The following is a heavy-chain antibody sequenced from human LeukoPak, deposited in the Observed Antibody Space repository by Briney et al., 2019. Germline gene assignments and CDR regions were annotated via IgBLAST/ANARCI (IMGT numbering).Heavy chain of an antibody. V-gene: IGHV1-18*01. CDR2: ISAYNGST. Sequence: ASVKVSCKASGYTFTSYGISWVRQAPGQGLEWMGWISAYNGSTNYAQKLQGRVTMTTDTSTSTAYMELRSLRSDDTAVYYCAREMGYCSGGSCYYVYWGQGTLVTVSS. D-gene: IGHD2-15*01. CDR3: AREMGYCSGGSCYYVY. CDR1: GYTFTSYG. J-gene: IGHJ4*02.